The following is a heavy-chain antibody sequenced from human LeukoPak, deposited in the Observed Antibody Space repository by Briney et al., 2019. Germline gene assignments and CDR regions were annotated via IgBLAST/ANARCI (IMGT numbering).Heavy chain of an antibody. CDR2: ISGSGGST. Sequence: GGSLRLSCAASGFTFSSYAMSWVRQAPGKGLEWVSAISGSGGSTYYADSVKGRFTISRDNSKNTLYLQMNSLRAEDTAVYYCAKVRLPKITPFYYFDYWGHGTLVTVSS. D-gene: IGHD2-15*01. J-gene: IGHJ4*01. CDR3: AKVRLPKITPFYYFDY. V-gene: IGHV3-23*01. CDR1: GFTFSSYA.